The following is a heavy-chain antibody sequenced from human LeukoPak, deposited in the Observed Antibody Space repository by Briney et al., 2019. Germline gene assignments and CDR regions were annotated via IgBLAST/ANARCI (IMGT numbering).Heavy chain of an antibody. CDR1: GGSISSSSYY. Sequence: SETLSLTCTVSGGSISSSSYYSGWIRQPPGKGLEWIGSIYYSGSTYYNPSLKSRVTISVDTSKNQFSLKLSSVTAADTAVYYCARNGSSSYFDYWGQGTLVTVSS. CDR2: IYYSGST. CDR3: ARNGSSSYFDY. V-gene: IGHV4-39*01. D-gene: IGHD3-10*01. J-gene: IGHJ4*02.